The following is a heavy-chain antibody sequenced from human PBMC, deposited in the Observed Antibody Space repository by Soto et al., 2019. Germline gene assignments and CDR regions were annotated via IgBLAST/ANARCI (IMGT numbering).Heavy chain of an antibody. J-gene: IGHJ4*02. CDR2: IRAYNGNT. CDR1: GYTFTSYG. Sequence: QVQLVQSGAEVKKPGASVKVSCKASGYTFTSYGISWVRQAPGQGLEWMGWIRAYNGNTNYAQKPPGPVTMPTAPSTAPAYMELRLLRSDDTAVFFCAGHAPPADYWGQGTLVTVSS. V-gene: IGHV1-18*01. CDR3: AGHAPPADY. D-gene: IGHD2-2*01.